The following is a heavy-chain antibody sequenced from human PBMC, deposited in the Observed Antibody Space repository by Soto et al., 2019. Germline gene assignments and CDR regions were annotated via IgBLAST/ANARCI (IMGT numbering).Heavy chain of an antibody. CDR2: IIPIFGTA. V-gene: IGHV1-69*13. CDR3: ARDGQQLVNGAFDI. J-gene: IGHJ3*02. Sequence: SVKVSCKASGGTFSSYAISWVRQAPGQGLEWMGGIIPIFGTANYAQKFQGRVTITADESTSTAYMELSSLRSEVTAVYYCARDGQQLVNGAFDIWGQGTMVTVSS. D-gene: IGHD6-13*01. CDR1: GGTFSSYA.